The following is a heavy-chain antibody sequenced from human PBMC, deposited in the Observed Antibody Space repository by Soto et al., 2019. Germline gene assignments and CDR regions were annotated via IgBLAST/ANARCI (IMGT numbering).Heavy chain of an antibody. CDR3: ARDIGTYYDFWSGYYGHDPRTRSYYSGMDV. Sequence: SETLSLTCTVSGGSVSSGSYYWSWIRQPPGKELEWIGYIYYSGSTNYNPSLKSRVTISVDASKNQFSLKLSSVTAADTAVYYCARDIGTYYDFWSGYYGHDPRTRSYYSGMDVWGQGTTVTVSS. CDR2: IYYSGST. V-gene: IGHV4-61*01. J-gene: IGHJ6*02. CDR1: GGSVSSGSYY. D-gene: IGHD3-3*01.